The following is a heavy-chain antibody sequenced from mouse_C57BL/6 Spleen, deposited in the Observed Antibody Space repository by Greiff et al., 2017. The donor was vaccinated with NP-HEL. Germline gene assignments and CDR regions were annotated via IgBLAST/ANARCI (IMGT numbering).Heavy chain of an antibody. Sequence: EVKLVESGAELVKPGASVKLSCTASGFNIKDYYMHWVKQRTEQGLEWIGRIDPEDGTTKYAPKFQGKATITADTSSNTAYLQLSSLTSEDTAFYYCARSNYVNSYAMDDWGQGPTVTAAS. J-gene: IGHJ4*01. D-gene: IGHD2-1*01. V-gene: IGHV14-2*01. CDR3: ARSNYVNSYAMDD. CDR2: IDPEDGTT. CDR1: GFNIKDYY.